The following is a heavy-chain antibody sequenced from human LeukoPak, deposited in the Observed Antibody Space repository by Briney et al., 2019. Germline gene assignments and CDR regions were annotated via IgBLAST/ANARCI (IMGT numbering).Heavy chain of an antibody. V-gene: IGHV3-23*01. CDR2: ISGSGGST. CDR3: ASGVSSTSCYVDY. D-gene: IGHD2-2*01. Sequence: PGGSLRLSCAASGFTFSSYAMNWVRQAPGKGLEWVSAISGSGGSTYYADSVKGRFTISRDNAKNSLYLQMNSLRAEDTAVYYCASGVSSTSCYVDYWGQGTLVTVSS. CDR1: GFTFSSYA. J-gene: IGHJ4*02.